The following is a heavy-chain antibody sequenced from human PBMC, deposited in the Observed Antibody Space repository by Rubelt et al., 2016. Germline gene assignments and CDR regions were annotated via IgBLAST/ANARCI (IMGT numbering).Heavy chain of an antibody. Sequence: QVQLVESGGGVVQPGRSLRLSCAASGFTFSSYAMHWVRQAPGKGLEWVAVISYDGSNKYYADSVNGRFTISRDNAKNTLYLQMNSLRAEDTAVYYCARDGVPVVRGEYNWLFDPWGQGTLVTVSS. D-gene: IGHD3-10*01. CDR1: GFTFSSYA. V-gene: IGHV3-30*04. CDR3: ARDGVPVVRGEYNWLFDP. J-gene: IGHJ5*02. CDR2: ISYDGSNK.